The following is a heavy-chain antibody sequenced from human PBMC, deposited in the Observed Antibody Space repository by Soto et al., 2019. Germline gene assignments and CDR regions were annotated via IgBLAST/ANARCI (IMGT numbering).Heavy chain of an antibody. D-gene: IGHD3-10*01. CDR2: ISSSGSSK. Sequence: GGSLRLSCAASGFTFSDYEVNWVRQAPGKGLEWLSYISSSGSSKYYAGSVKGRFTISRDNARNSLYLQMNSLRAEDTAIYYCARGVRADYWGQGTLVTVSS. V-gene: IGHV3-48*03. J-gene: IGHJ4*02. CDR3: ARGVRADY. CDR1: GFTFSDYE.